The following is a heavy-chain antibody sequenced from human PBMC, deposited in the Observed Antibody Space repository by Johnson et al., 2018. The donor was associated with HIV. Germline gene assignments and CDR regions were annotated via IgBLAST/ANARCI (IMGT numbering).Heavy chain of an antibody. CDR1: GFTFSSYG. J-gene: IGHJ3*02. Sequence: QVQLVESGGGVVQPGGSLRLSCAASGFTFSSYGMHWVRQAPGKGLVWAASIRYDGSNKYYEEYVKGRFTISRDNSKNTMYLQMNSLRAEDTAVYYCAKDISQWLIRAFDIWGQGTMVTVSS. CDR3: AKDISQWLIRAFDI. V-gene: IGHV3-30*02. D-gene: IGHD5-12*01. CDR2: IRYDGSNK.